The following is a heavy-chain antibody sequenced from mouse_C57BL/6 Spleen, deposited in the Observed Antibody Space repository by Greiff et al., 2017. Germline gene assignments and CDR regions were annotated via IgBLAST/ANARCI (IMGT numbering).Heavy chain of an antibody. V-gene: IGHV2-2*01. CDR2: IWSGGST. D-gene: IGHD1-1*01. Sequence: VKLKQSGPGLVQPSQSLSITCTVSGFSLTSYGVHWVRQSPGKGLEWLGVIWSGGSTDYNAAFISRLSISKDNSKSQVFFKMNSLQADDTAIYYCARNLLLRSNWYFDVWGTGTTVTVSS. CDR3: ARNLLLRSNWYFDV. CDR1: GFSLTSYG. J-gene: IGHJ1*03.